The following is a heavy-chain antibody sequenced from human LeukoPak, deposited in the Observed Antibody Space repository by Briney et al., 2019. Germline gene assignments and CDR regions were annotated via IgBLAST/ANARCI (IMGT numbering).Heavy chain of an antibody. CDR2: ISSSGSTI. CDR1: GFTFSSYE. CDR3: AGTSIGAAAGSRDFQH. D-gene: IGHD6-13*01. Sequence: GSLRLSCAASGFTFSSYEMNWVRRAPGKGLEWVSYISSSGSTIYYADSVKGRFTISRDNAKNSLYLQMNSLRAEDTAVYYCAGTSIGAAAGSRDFQHCGQGTLVTVSS. J-gene: IGHJ1*01. V-gene: IGHV3-48*03.